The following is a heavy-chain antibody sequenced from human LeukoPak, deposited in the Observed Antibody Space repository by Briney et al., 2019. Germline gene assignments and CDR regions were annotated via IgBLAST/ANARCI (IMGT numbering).Heavy chain of an antibody. J-gene: IGHJ4*02. V-gene: IGHV3-48*03. CDR2: ISSSGINI. CDR1: GFTFSSYA. CDR3: ARADLATITVDY. D-gene: IGHD5-24*01. Sequence: QPGGSLRLSCAASGFTFSSYAMSWVRQAPGKGLEWVSYISSSGINIYYADSVKGRFTISRDNAKNSLYLQMNSLRAEDTAVYYCARADLATITVDYWGQGALVTVSS.